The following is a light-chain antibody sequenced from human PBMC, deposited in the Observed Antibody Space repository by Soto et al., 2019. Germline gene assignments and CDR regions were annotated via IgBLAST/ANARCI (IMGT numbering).Light chain of an antibody. J-gene: IGKJ4*01. CDR1: QSVRSW. CDR3: QQYDNYPLT. Sequence: DIQMTPSPAPLSASVGDRVTITCRASQSVRSWLAWYQQKPGTAPKLLIFDASRLESGVPSRFSGSASGTEFTLTISSLQPDDFATYYCQQYDNYPLTFGGGTKVDIK. V-gene: IGKV1-5*01. CDR2: DAS.